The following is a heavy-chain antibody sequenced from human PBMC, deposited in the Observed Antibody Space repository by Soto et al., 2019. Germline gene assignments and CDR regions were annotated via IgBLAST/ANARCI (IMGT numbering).Heavy chain of an antibody. Sequence: VGSLRRSCAASGFTFSSYAMHWVRQAPGKGLEWVAVISYDGSNKYYADSVKGRFTISRDNSKNTLYLQMNSLRAEDTAVYYCARELGYCSGGSCFPYGMDVWGQGTTVTVSS. CDR3: ARELGYCSGGSCFPYGMDV. D-gene: IGHD2-15*01. J-gene: IGHJ6*02. CDR1: GFTFSSYA. V-gene: IGHV3-30-3*01. CDR2: ISYDGSNK.